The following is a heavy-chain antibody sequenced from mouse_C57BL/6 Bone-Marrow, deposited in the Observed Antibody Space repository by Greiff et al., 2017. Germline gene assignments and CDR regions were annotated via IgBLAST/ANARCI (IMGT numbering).Heavy chain of an antibody. J-gene: IGHJ3*01. CDR1: GFTFSNYW. Sequence: EVQLLESGGGLVQPGGSMKLSCVASGFTFSNYWMHWVRQSPEKGLEWVAQIRLKSDSYATHYAESVKGRFTISRDDSKSSIYLQMNNLRAEDTGIDYCTGYYGYPWFAYWGQGTLVTVSA. CDR3: TGYYGYPWFAY. V-gene: IGHV6-3*01. D-gene: IGHD2-2*01. CDR2: IRLKSDSYAT.